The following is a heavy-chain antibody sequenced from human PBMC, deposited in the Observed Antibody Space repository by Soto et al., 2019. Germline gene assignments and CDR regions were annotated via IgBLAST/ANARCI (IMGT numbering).Heavy chain of an antibody. Sequence: QVQLVESGGGVVQPGRSLRLSCSTSGFIFSDFGMHWVRQAPGKGLEWVAAIWYDGSKKYYGDSVKGRVSISRDPSKKTVHLQMNNLRVEDTALYYCARDYCSTSSCYDNWGQGTLVIVSS. CDR3: ARDYCSTSSCYDN. CDR2: IWYDGSKK. V-gene: IGHV3-33*01. J-gene: IGHJ4*02. CDR1: GFIFSDFG. D-gene: IGHD2-2*01.